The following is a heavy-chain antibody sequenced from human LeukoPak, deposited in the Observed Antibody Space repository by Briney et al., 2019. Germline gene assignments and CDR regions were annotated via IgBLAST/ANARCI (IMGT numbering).Heavy chain of an antibody. Sequence: ETLSLTCAVYGGSFSGYYWSWIRQPPGKGLEWVSVIYSGGSTYYADSVKGRFTISRDNSKNTLYLQMNSLRAEDTAVYYCARVSGDYYGMDVWGKGTTVTVSS. J-gene: IGHJ6*04. CDR3: ARVSGDYYGMDV. CDR2: IYSGGST. V-gene: IGHV3-53*01. CDR1: GGSFSGYY. D-gene: IGHD3-10*01.